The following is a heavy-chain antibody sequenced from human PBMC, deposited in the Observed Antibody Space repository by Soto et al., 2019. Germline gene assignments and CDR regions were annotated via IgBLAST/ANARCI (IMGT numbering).Heavy chain of an antibody. Sequence: QVQLVQSGAEVKKPGSSVKVSCKASGGTFSSYAISWVRQAPGQGLEWMGGIIPIFGTENYAQKFQGRVTITADESTTTAYMELSSLRTADTAVYYCAMRSTGTAMTKGGMGVWGQGTTVTVSS. D-gene: IGHD5-18*01. CDR2: IIPIFGTE. V-gene: IGHV1-69*12. CDR1: GGTFSSYA. CDR3: AMRSTGTAMTKGGMGV. J-gene: IGHJ6*02.